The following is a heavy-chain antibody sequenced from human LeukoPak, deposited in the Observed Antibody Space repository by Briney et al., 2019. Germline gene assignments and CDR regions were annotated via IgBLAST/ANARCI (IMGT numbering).Heavy chain of an antibody. CDR3: ARGGSPPEALGDTFDI. CDR1: GFTFSSHW. V-gene: IGHV3-74*01. J-gene: IGHJ3*02. Sequence: GGSLRLSCAASGFTFSSHWMHWVRQAPGKGVVWVSRIKSAGGSTAYADSVEGVFTISRDNAKNTVCLQMDSLGVEDTAVYYCARGGSPPEALGDTFDIWGQGTMVTVSS. D-gene: IGHD1-26*01. CDR2: IKSAGGST.